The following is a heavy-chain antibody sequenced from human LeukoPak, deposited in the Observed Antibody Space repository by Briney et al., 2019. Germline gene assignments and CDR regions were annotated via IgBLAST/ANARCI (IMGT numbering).Heavy chain of an antibody. V-gene: IGHV1-46*01. D-gene: IGHD6-19*01. Sequence: PGASVKVSCKASGYTFTSYYIHWVRQAPGQGLEWMGIINPSGGSTSYAQKFQGRVTMTRDMSTSTVYVELSSLRSEDTAVYYCARDFSSGWWRVVDYYYYYMDVWGKGTTVTVSS. CDR3: ARDFSSGWWRVVDYYYYYMDV. CDR2: INPSGGST. J-gene: IGHJ6*03. CDR1: GYTFTSYY.